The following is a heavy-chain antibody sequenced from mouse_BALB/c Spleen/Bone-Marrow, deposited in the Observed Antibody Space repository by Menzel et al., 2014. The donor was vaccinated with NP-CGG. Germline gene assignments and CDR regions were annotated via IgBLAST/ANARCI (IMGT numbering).Heavy chain of an antibody. V-gene: IGHV14-3*02. CDR1: GFNIKDTY. J-gene: IGHJ3*01. CDR3: ANYYYGSSLFAY. Sequence: EVQLQQSGAELVKPGASVKLSCTASGFNIKDTYMHWVKQRPEQGLEWIGRIDPANGNTKYDQKFQGKATITADTSSNPAYLQLSSLTSEDTAVYYCANYYYGSSLFAYWGQGTLVTVSA. D-gene: IGHD1-1*01. CDR2: IDPANGNT.